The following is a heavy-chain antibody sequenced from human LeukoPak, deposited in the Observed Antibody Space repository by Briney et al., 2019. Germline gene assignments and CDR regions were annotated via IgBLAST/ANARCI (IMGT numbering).Heavy chain of an antibody. CDR2: ISGYNGDT. CDR1: GYTFRNFG. J-gene: IGHJ6*02. CDR3: GKNYHYGMDV. V-gene: IGHV1-18*01. Sequence: ASVKVSCKTSGYTFRNFGISWVRQAPGQGLEWMGWISGYNGDTNYAQKFQGRVTLTTDASTSTAYMELRSLRSDDTAIYYCGKNYHYGMDVWGQGTTVTVSS.